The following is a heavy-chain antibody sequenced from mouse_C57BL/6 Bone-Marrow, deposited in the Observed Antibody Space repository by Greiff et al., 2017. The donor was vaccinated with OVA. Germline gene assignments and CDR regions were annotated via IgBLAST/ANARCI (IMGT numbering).Heavy chain of an antibody. CDR2: ISSGGSYT. CDR1: GFTFSSYG. D-gene: IGHD2-3*01. V-gene: IGHV5-6*01. J-gene: IGHJ3*01. Sequence: DVQLVESGGDLVKPGGSLKLSCAASGFTFSSYGMSWVRQTPDKRLEWVATISSGGSYTYYPDSVKGRFTISRDNAKNTLYLQMSSLKSEDTAMYYCARLNGYYLAYWGQGTLVTVSA. CDR3: ARLNGYYLAY.